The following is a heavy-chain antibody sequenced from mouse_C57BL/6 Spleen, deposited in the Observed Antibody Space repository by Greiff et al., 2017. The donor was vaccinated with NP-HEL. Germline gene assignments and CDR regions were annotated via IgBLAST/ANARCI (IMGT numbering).Heavy chain of an antibody. CDR3: AADYYGSSPFAY. Sequence: VQLQQPGAELVRPGPSVKLSCKASGYTFTSYWMHWVKQRPGQGLEWIGVIDPSDSYTNYNQKFKGKATLTVDTSSSTAYMQLSSLTSEDSAVYYCAADYYGSSPFAYWGQGTLVTVSA. D-gene: IGHD1-1*01. J-gene: IGHJ3*01. V-gene: IGHV1-59*01. CDR2: IDPSDSYT. CDR1: GYTFTSYW.